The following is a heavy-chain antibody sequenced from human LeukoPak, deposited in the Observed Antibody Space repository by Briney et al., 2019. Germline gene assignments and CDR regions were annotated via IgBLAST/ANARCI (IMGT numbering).Heavy chain of an antibody. D-gene: IGHD6-19*01. CDR1: GFTFSSYG. CDR2: ISYDGSNQ. J-gene: IGHJ4*02. CDR3: AKSHSSGWYYFDY. V-gene: IGHV3-30*18. Sequence: GGSLRLSCAASGFTFSSYGMHWVRQAPGKGLEWEAVISYDGSNQYYADSVKGRFTISGDNSKNTLYLQMNSLRAEDTAVYYCAKSHSSGWYYFDYWGQGTLVTVSS.